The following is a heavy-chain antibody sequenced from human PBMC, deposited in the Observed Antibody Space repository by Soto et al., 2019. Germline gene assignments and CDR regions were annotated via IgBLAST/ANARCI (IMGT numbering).Heavy chain of an antibody. V-gene: IGHV3-23*01. CDR2: IGGRAGST. CDR3: AKHSDRTGYYYSVMAV. J-gene: IGHJ6*04. D-gene: IGHD2-21*01. CDR1: GFTCSTYA. Sequence: GVSLRLSCAASGFTCSTYAMSWVRKAPGKGLEWVSVIGGRAGSTYYADSVKGRFTISRDNSKNTVYLQMNSLRAEDAAVYYWAKHSDRTGYYYSVMAVRGKGTTVPV.